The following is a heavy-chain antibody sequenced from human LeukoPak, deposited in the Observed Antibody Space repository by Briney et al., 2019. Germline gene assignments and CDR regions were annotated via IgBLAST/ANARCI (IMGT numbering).Heavy chain of an antibody. CDR3: ARASSGAPKFDY. CDR1: GYTFTTNY. J-gene: IGHJ4*02. V-gene: IGHV1-46*01. D-gene: IGHD6-19*01. Sequence: ASVKVSCKPSGYTFTTNYIHWVRQAPGQGLEWMGIINRSSGSTSYAQKFKDRVTVTRDTSTRTVYMELSSLRFDDTAVYYCARASSGAPKFDYWGQGTLVTVSS. CDR2: INRSSGST.